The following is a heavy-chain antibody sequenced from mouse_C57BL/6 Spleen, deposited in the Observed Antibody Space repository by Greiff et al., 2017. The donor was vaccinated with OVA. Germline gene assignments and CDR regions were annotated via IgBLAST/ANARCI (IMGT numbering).Heavy chain of an antibody. J-gene: IGHJ3*01. CDR2: IDPSDSET. V-gene: IGHV1-52*01. CDR3: ARGGDYDGGWFAY. D-gene: IGHD2-4*01. CDR1: GYTFTSYW. Sequence: VQLQQPGAELVRPGSSVKLSCKASGYTFTSYWMHWVKQRPIQGLEWIGNIDPSDSETHYNQKFKDKATLTVDKSSSTAYMQLSSLTSEDSAVYYCARGGDYDGGWFAYWGQGTLVTVSA.